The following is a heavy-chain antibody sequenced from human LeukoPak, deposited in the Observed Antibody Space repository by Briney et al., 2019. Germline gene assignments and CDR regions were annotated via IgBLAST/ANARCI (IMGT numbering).Heavy chain of an antibody. CDR1: EFTFSRYG. Sequence: GGSLRLSCAASEFTFSRYGLHWVRQAPGKGLEWVALISADTTREYYADSVRGRFSISRDNSKSTAYLQMNTLSPEDTAVYYCARDGAPTYSHRVEGFYGVDVWGQGTTVTVSS. V-gene: IGHV3-30*04. CDR2: ISADTTRE. CDR3: ARDGAPTYSHRVEGFYGVDV. J-gene: IGHJ6*02. D-gene: IGHD3-3*01.